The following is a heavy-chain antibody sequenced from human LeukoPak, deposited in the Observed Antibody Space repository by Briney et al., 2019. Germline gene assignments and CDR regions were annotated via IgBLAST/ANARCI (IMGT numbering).Heavy chain of an antibody. CDR1: GVSISSSSYY. Sequence: PSQTLSLTCTVSGVSISSSSYYWGWIRQPPGKGLEWIGSIYYSGSTYYNPSLKSRVTISVDTSKNQFSLKLSSVTAADTAVYYCARDLKGGWLQPAYWGQGTLVTVSS. CDR2: IYYSGST. CDR3: ARDLKGGWLQPAY. V-gene: IGHV4-39*07. J-gene: IGHJ4*02. D-gene: IGHD5-24*01.